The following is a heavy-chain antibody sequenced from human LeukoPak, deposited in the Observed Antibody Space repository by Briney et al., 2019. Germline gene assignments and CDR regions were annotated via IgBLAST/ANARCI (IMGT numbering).Heavy chain of an antibody. CDR1: GGSVSSGSYY. CDR2: IYYSGST. Sequence: SETLSLTCTVSGGSVSSGSYYWSWIRQPPGKGLEWICYIYYSGSTNYNPSLKSRVTISVDTSKNQFSLKLSSVTAADTAVYYCARDLSDGSGSYYNFDYWGQGTLVTVSS. J-gene: IGHJ4*02. CDR3: ARDLSDGSGSYYNFDY. V-gene: IGHV4-61*01. D-gene: IGHD3-10*01.